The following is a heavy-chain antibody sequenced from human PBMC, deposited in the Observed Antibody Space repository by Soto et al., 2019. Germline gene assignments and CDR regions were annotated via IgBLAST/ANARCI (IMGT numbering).Heavy chain of an antibody. J-gene: IGHJ4*02. V-gene: IGHV4-38-2*01. Sequence: LSLTCAVSGSSIITDFLWGWVRQTPGKGLEWIGSIYHTGITDYNPSLKSRVTLSVDASKNEFSLTLTSVTAADTAIYFCSRSGGSHLPPGEWGRGTLVTVSS. CDR1: GSSIITDFL. CDR2: IYHTGIT. D-gene: IGHD2-15*01. CDR3: SRSGGSHLPPGE.